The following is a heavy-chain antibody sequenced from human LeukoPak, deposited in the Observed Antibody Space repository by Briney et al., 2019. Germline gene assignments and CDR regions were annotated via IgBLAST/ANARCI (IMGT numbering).Heavy chain of an antibody. V-gene: IGHV3-11*01. CDR3: AREGYSGSYFEY. CDR2: IDTGSSV. CDR1: GFSFSDYY. Sequence: GGSLRLSCVASGFSFSDYYMTWIRQAPGKGLEWLSYIDTGSSVYYADSVNGRLTVSRDNAKNSLYLQLNSVRAEDTAVYYCAREGYSGSYFEYWGQGTLVTVSS. J-gene: IGHJ4*02. D-gene: IGHD1-26*01.